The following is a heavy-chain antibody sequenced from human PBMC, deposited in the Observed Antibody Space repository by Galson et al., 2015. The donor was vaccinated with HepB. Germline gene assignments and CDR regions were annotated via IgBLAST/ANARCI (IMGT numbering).Heavy chain of an antibody. CDR3: TREEVSSNGWYADS. D-gene: IGHD6-19*01. Sequence: SLRLSCAASGFTYINYAINWVRQAPGKGLEWVSTISGPGDNTYYADSVKGRFTISRDNSKSTVYLQMNSLRAGDTAVYYCTREEVSSNGWYADSWGQGTLVTVSS. V-gene: IGHV3-23*01. CDR2: ISGPGDNT. CDR1: GFTYINYA. J-gene: IGHJ4*02.